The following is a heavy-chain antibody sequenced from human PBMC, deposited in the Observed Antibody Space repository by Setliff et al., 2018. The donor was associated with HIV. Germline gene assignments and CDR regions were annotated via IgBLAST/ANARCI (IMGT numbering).Heavy chain of an antibody. D-gene: IGHD5-18*01. J-gene: IGHJ5*02. CDR3: VGLGYSFSYWWWFDP. CDR1: GGTFSSYA. V-gene: IGHV1-69*13. CDR2: IIPIFGPT. Sequence: SVKVSCKGSGGTFSSYAISWVRQAPGQGLEWMGGIIPIFGPTNYAQKFQGRLTITADESTSTAYMELSSLRSEDTAVYYCVGLGYSFSYWWWFDPWGQGTLVTVSS.